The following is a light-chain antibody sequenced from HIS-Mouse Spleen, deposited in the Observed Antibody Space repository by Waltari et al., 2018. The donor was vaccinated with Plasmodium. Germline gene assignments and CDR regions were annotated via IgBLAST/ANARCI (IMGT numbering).Light chain of an antibody. J-gene: IGLJ2*01. CDR3: VLYMGSGIWV. V-gene: IGLV8-61*01. CDR2: STN. CDR1: SGSVSTRYY. Sequence: QSVVTPEPSFSVSPGVTVTLTCGLSSGSVSTRYYPSWYQQTPGQAPRTLIYSTNTRSSGVPDRFSGSILGNKAALTITGAQADDESDYYCVLYMGSGIWVFGGGTKLTVL.